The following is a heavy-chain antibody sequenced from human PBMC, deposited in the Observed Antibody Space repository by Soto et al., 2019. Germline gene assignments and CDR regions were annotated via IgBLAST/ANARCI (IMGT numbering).Heavy chain of an antibody. CDR3: ASGAPKYYYDSSGYYPIDAFDI. V-gene: IGHV1-69*01. Sequence: QVQLVQSGAEVKKPGSSVKVSCKASGGTFSSYAISWVQQAPGQGLEWMGGIIPIFGTANYAQKFQGRVTITADESTSTAYMELSSLRSEDTAVYYCASGAPKYYYDSSGYYPIDAFDILGQGTMVTVSS. D-gene: IGHD3-22*01. CDR1: GGTFSSYA. CDR2: IIPIFGTA. J-gene: IGHJ3*02.